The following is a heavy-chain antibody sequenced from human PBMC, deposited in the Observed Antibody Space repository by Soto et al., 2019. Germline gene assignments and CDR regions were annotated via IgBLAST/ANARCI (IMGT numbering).Heavy chain of an antibody. Sequence: PSETLSLTCAVYGGSLSGYYWSWIRQHPGKGLEWIGYIYYSGSTYYNPSLKSRVTISVDTSKNQFSLKLSSVTAADTAVYYCAREPSIWDQGTLVTVSS. CDR3: AREPSI. CDR2: IYYSGST. CDR1: GGSLSGYY. V-gene: IGHV4-31*11. J-gene: IGHJ4*02.